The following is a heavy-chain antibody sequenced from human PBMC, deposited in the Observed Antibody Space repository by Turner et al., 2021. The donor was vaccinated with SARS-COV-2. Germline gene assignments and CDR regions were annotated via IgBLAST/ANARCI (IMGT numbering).Heavy chain of an antibody. CDR2: IYTSGST. Sequence: QLQLQESGPGQVKPSETLSLTCTVSGGSISSSSYYWGWIRQPPGKGLEWIGSIYTSGSTNYNPSLKSRVTMSVDTSKNQFSLKLSSVTAADTAVYYCAREMGYGDPTTTEYSYYYYYGMDVWGQGTTVTVSS. D-gene: IGHD4-17*01. CDR1: GGSISSSSYY. V-gene: IGHV4-39*07. J-gene: IGHJ6*02. CDR3: AREMGYGDPTTTEYSYYYYYGMDV.